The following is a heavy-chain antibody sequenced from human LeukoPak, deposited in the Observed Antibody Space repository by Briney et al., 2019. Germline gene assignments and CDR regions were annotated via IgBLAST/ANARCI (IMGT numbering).Heavy chain of an antibody. CDR2: INTDGTTT. V-gene: IGHV3-74*01. J-gene: IGHJ2*01. Sequence: GGSLRLSCAASGFTFSRYWMHWVRQAPGEGLVWVSRINTDGTTTTYADSVKGRFTISRDNSKNTLYLQMNSLRAEDTAVYYCARAPNNTDYSAGYWYFDLWGRGTLVTVSS. CDR3: ARAPNNTDYSAGYWYFDL. D-gene: IGHD3-16*01. CDR1: GFTFSRYW.